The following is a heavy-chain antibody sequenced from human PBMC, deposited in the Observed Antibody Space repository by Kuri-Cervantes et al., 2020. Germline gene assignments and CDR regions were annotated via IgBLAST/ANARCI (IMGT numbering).Heavy chain of an antibody. CDR2: ISYDGSNK. CDR3: ARIPGQVWAQDY. D-gene: IGHD1-26*01. V-gene: IGHV3-30-3*01. J-gene: IGHJ4*02. CDR1: GFTFSSYA. Sequence: GESLKISCAASGFTFSSYAMHWVRQAPGKGLEWVAVISYDGSNKYYADSVKGRFTISRDNAENSLYLQMNNLRDDDTAIYYCARIPGQVWAQDYWGQGTLVTDSS.